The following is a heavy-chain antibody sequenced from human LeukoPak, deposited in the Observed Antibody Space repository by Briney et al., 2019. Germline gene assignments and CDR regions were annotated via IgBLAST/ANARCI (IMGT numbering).Heavy chain of an antibody. J-gene: IGHJ4*02. V-gene: IGHV4-39*07. CDR1: GVPIYSSIYF. CDR2: IYYSGST. CDR3: ARQVGYSYGYVRY. Sequence: SSETLSPTCTVSGVPIYSSIYFWRWIRQPPGKGLEWIGSIYYSGSTYYHPSLKTRVTVTVDTSKNEYSLMLSSVTAADTAVYYCARQVGYSYGYVRYWGQGTLVTVSS. D-gene: IGHD5-18*01.